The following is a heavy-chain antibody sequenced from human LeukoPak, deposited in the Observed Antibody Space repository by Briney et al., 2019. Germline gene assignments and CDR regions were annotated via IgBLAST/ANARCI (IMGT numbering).Heavy chain of an antibody. J-gene: IGHJ4*02. V-gene: IGHV3-23*05. Sequence: GGSLRLSCAASGSTFSNFGMSWVRQAPGKGLEWVSTIDNRGRTTYYTDSVKGRFTISRDNSKSTLFLQMNSLRAEDTAVYYCAHRSGLLSYYFDYWGPGTLVTVSS. D-gene: IGHD2-21*02. CDR3: AHRSGLLSYYFDY. CDR2: IDNRGRTT. CDR1: GSTFSNFG.